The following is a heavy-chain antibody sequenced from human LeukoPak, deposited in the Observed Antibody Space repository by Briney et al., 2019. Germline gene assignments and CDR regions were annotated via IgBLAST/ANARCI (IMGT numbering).Heavy chain of an antibody. CDR3: AKDLTSGYADY. Sequence: GGSLRLSCAASGFTFSDYYMSWIRQAPGKGLEWVSYISSSGSTIYYADSVKGRFTISRDNAKNSLYLQMNSLRAEDTAVYYCAKDLTSGYADYWGQGTLVTVSS. CDR1: GFTFSDYY. D-gene: IGHD5-12*01. CDR2: ISSSGSTI. V-gene: IGHV3-11*04. J-gene: IGHJ4*02.